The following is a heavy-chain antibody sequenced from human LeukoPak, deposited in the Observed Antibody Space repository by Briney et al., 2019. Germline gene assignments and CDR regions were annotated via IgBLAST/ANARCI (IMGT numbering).Heavy chain of an antibody. CDR3: ARALYDSSALDY. J-gene: IGHJ4*02. D-gene: IGHD6-13*01. V-gene: IGHV4-59*01. Sequence: SPSETLCLTCTFSGSSINSYYWSWIRQPPGKGLEWIGYNSYSGITNYNPSLKSRVTISVDTSKNQFSLKLTSVTAADTAVYYCARALYDSSALDYWGQGTLVTVSS. CDR2: NSYSGIT. CDR1: GSSINSYY.